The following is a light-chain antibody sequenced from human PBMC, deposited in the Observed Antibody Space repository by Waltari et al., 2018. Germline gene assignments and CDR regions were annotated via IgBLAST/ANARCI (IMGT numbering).Light chain of an antibody. CDR3: AAYASANTLL. CDR1: SDDIGNSRY. Sequence: QSALTQPASVSGSPGQSITISCTGTSDDIGNSRYVSWYQQHSGRATKLILYEVTNRPSGVSDRFSGSKSGNTASLTTSGLQTEDEADYYCAAYASANTLLFGGGTQLTVL. V-gene: IGLV2-14*01. CDR2: EVT. J-gene: IGLJ2*01.